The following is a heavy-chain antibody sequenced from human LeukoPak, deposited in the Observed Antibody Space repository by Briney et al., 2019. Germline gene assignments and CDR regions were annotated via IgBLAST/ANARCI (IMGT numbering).Heavy chain of an antibody. V-gene: IGHV3-23*01. Sequence: PGGSLRLSCAASGFTFSSYAMSWVRQAPGKGVEGVSAISGSGGSTYYADSVKGRFTISRDNSKNTLYLQMNSLRAEDTAVYYCAKGSWYQLLSGDYWGQGTLVTVSS. CDR3: AKGSWYQLLSGDY. J-gene: IGHJ4*02. CDR1: GFTFSSYA. CDR2: ISGSGGST. D-gene: IGHD2-2*01.